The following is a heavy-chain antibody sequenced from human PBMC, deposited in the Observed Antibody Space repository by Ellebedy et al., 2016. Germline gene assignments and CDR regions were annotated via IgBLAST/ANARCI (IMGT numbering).Heavy chain of an antibody. V-gene: IGHV3-33*08. CDR1: GFTSSSYG. D-gene: IGHD5-12*01. J-gene: IGHJ4*02. Sequence: GESLKISCAASGFTSSSYGMHWVRQAPGKGLEWVAVIWYDGSNKYYADSVKGRFTISRDNSKNTLYLQMNSLRAEDTAVYYCARDNSGSDYWGQGTLVTVSS. CDR3: ARDNSGSDY. CDR2: IWYDGSNK.